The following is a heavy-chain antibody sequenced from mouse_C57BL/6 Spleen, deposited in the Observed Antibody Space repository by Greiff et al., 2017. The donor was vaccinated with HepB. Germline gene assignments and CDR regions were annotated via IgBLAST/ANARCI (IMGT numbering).Heavy chain of an antibody. V-gene: IGHV3-6*01. Sequence: EESGPGLVKPSQSLSLTCSVTGYSITSGYYWNWIRQFPGNKLEWMGYISYDGSNNYNPSLKNRISITRDTSKNQFFLKLNSVTTEDTATYYCARDLIYYGRAMDYWGQGTSVTVSS. D-gene: IGHD2-1*01. CDR1: GYSITSGYY. J-gene: IGHJ4*01. CDR2: ISYDGSN. CDR3: ARDLIYYGRAMDY.